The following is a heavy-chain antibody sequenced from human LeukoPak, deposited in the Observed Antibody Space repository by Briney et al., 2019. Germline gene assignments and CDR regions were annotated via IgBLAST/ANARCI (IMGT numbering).Heavy chain of an antibody. CDR2: INPNSGDT. Sequence: GASVKVSCKASGYTFTAYYLHWVRQAPGQGLEWMGRINPNSGDTEYTQKFQDGVTMTRDTSTSTAYMELSSLRSEDTAVYYCARGAAAGTSIADYWGQGTLVTVSS. J-gene: IGHJ4*02. V-gene: IGHV1-2*06. CDR3: ARGAAAGTSIADY. D-gene: IGHD6-13*01. CDR1: GYTFTAYY.